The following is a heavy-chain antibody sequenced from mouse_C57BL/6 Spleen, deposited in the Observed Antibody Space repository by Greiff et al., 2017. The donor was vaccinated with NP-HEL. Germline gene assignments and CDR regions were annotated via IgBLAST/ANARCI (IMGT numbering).Heavy chain of an antibody. D-gene: IGHD1-1*01. J-gene: IGHJ4*01. CDR1: GYTFTSYW. CDR3: ARLATTVVPYAMDY. V-gene: IGHV1-72*01. CDR2: IDPNSGGT. Sequence: QVQLQQPGAELVKPGASVKLSCKASGYTFTSYWMHWVKQRPGRGLEWIGRIDPNSGGTKYNEKFKSKATLTVDKPSSTAYMQLSSLTSEDSAVYYGARLATTVVPYAMDYWGQGTSVTVSS.